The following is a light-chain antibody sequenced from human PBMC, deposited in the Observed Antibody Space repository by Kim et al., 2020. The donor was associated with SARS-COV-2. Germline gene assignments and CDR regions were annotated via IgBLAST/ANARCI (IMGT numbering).Light chain of an antibody. CDR1: QSVSSW. J-gene: IGKJ2*01. Sequence: DIQMTQSPSTLSASVGDRVTITCRASQSVSSWLAWYQQKPGKAPKLLIYKASTLEGGVPSRFSGRGSGTEFTLTINSLKPDDFATYSCQQYDSHPYTFGQGTKLEI. CDR3: QQYDSHPYT. CDR2: KAS. V-gene: IGKV1-5*03.